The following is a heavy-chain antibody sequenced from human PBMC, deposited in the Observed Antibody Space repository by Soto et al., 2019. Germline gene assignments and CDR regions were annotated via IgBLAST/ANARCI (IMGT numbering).Heavy chain of an antibody. D-gene: IGHD6-19*01. CDR2: IIPILGIA. Sequence: QVQLVQSGAEVKKPGSSVKVSCKASGGTFSSYTISWVRQAPGQGLEWMGRIIPILGIANYAQKFQGRVTITADKSTSTAYMELSSLRSEDTAVYYCVRGYSSGWYEVWFDPWGQGTLVTVSS. CDR3: VRGYSSGWYEVWFDP. V-gene: IGHV1-69*02. J-gene: IGHJ5*02. CDR1: GGTFSSYT.